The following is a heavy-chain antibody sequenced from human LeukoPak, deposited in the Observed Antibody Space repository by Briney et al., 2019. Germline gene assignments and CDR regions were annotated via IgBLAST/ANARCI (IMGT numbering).Heavy chain of an antibody. CDR3: ARPNSVSGGAFDI. CDR2: IYPGDSDT. Sequence: GESLKISCKGSGYSFTSYWIGWVRQMPGKGLEWMGIIYPGDSDTRYSPSFQGQVTISADKSIGTAYLQWSSLKASDTAMYYCARPNSVSGGAFDIWGQGTMVTVSS. CDR1: GYSFTSYW. V-gene: IGHV5-51*01. J-gene: IGHJ3*02. D-gene: IGHD2-8*01.